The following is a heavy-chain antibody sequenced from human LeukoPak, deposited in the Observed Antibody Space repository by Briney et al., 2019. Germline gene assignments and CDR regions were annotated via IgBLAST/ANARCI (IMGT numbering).Heavy chain of an antibody. V-gene: IGHV4-38-2*02. CDR2: IYHSGST. CDR1: GYSISSGYY. D-gene: IGHD3-3*01. CDR3: ARDRTIFVIDYYMDV. J-gene: IGHJ6*03. Sequence: SETLSLTCTVSGYSISSGYYWGWIRQPPGKGLEWIGSIYHSGSTYYNPSLKSRVTISVDTSKNQFSLKLSSVTAPDTAVYYCARDRTIFVIDYYMDVWGKGTTVTVSS.